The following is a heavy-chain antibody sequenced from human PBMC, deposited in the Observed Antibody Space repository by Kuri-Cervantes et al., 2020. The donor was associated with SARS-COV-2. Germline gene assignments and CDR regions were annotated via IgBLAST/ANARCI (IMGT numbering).Heavy chain of an antibody. V-gene: IGHV3-53*01. CDR2: IYSSGTT. J-gene: IGHJ6*02. CDR1: GFSVSSNF. CDR3: ARDVSPSSSSDYYYYGMDV. D-gene: IGHD6-6*01. Sequence: GESLKISCAAAGFSVSSNFMSWVRQAPGKGLEWVSIIYSSGTTYYADSVKGRFTISRDNSKNTLYLHMNSLRAEDTAVYHCARDVSPSSSSDYYYYGMDVWGQGTTVTVSS.